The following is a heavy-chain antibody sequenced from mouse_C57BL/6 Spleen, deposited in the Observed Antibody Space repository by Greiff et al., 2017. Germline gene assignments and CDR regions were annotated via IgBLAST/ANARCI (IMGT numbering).Heavy chain of an antibody. D-gene: IGHD2-3*01. CDR3: ARSYDGPLDY. V-gene: IGHV5-17*01. CDR1: GFTFSDYG. J-gene: IGHJ2*01. CDR2: ISSGSSTI. Sequence: EVHLVESGGGLVKPGGSLKLSCAASGFTFSDYGMHWVRQAPEKGLEWVAYISSGSSTIYYADTVKGRFTISRDNAKNTLFLQMTSLRSEDTAMYYCARSYDGPLDYWGQGTTLTVSS.